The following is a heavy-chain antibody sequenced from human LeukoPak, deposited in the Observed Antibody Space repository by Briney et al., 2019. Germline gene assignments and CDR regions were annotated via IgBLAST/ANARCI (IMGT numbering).Heavy chain of an antibody. Sequence: PSETLSVTCTVSGGSISSSSYYWGWIRQPPGKGLEWIGSIYYSGSTYYNPSLKSRVTISVDTSKNQFSLKLSSVTAADTAVYYCASIAAAGTFWFDPWGQGTLVTVSS. J-gene: IGHJ5*02. D-gene: IGHD6-13*01. V-gene: IGHV4-39*01. CDR2: IYYSGST. CDR3: ASIAAAGTFWFDP. CDR1: GGSISSSSYY.